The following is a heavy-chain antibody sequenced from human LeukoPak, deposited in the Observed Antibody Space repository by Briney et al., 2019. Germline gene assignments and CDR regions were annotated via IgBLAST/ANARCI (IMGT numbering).Heavy chain of an antibody. D-gene: IGHD2-15*01. Sequence: GASVKVSCKASGGTFSSYAISWVRQAPGQGLEWMGGIIPIFGTANYAQKFQGRVTITADESTTTAYMELSSLTSEDTAVYYCARREKTDKKFDFWGQGTLVTVSS. V-gene: IGHV1-69*01. CDR3: ARREKTDKKFDF. J-gene: IGHJ4*02. CDR1: GGTFSSYA. CDR2: IIPIFGTA.